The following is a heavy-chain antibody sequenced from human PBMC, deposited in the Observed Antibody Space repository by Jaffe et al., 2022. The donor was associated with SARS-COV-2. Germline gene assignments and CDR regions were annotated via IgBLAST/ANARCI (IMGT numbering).Heavy chain of an antibody. CDR1: GGSINLYY. Sequence: QVQLQESGPDFSETLSLTCTVSGGSINLYYWSWIRQPPGKGLEWIGYVFYSGSTNYNPSLKGRVSISLDTSKNQSSLKLSSVTAADTALYFCAGSKAEYGSNSRSWPTYFDFWGQGSLVTVSS. CDR3: AGSKAEYGSNSRSWPTYFDF. J-gene: IGHJ4*02. V-gene: IGHV4-59*01. CDR2: VFYSGST. D-gene: IGHD6-6*01.